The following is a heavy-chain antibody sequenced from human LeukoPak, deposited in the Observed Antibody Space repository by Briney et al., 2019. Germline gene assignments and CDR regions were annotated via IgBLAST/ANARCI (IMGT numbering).Heavy chain of an antibody. J-gene: IGHJ4*02. CDR1: GGSISSSSYC. V-gene: IGHV4-39*07. CDR2: IYYTGST. D-gene: IGHD3-16*02. CDR3: ARVYVWGSYRPFDY. Sequence: SQTLSLTCTVSGGSISSSSYCWGWLRQPPGKGLEWIGTIYYTGSTYHNPSLKGRVIISVDTSKNQFSLKLSSVTAADTAVYYCARVYVWGSYRPFDYWGQGTLVTVSS.